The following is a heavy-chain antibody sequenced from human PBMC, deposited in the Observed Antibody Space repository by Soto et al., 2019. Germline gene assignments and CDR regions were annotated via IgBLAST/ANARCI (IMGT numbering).Heavy chain of an antibody. Sequence: GGSLRLSCAASGFTFSSYAMSWARQAPGKGLEWVSAISGSGGSTYYADSVKGRFTISRDNSKNTLYLQMNSLRAEDTAVYYCAKASGFGEFYYYYGMDVWGQGTTVTVSS. CDR3: AKASGFGEFYYYYGMDV. V-gene: IGHV3-23*01. J-gene: IGHJ6*02. CDR2: ISGSGGST. CDR1: GFTFSSYA. D-gene: IGHD3-10*01.